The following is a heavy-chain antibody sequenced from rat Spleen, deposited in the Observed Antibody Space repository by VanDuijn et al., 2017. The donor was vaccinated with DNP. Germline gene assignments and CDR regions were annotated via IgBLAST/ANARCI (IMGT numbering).Heavy chain of an antibody. CDR1: GFTFSDHY. Sequence: EVQLVESGGGLVQPGRSLKLSCAASGFTFSDHYMAWVRQAPKKGLEWVTYISYDGGSANYGESVKGRFTISRDNGKSTLYLEMNSLRSEDMATYFCARRPTRISHYFDYWGQGVMVTVSS. J-gene: IGHJ2*01. CDR3: ARRPTRISHYFDY. V-gene: IGHV5-22*01. D-gene: IGHD3-1*01. CDR2: ISYDGGSA.